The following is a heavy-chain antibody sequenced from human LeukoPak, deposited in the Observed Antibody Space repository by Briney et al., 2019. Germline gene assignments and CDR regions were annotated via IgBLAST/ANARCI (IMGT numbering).Heavy chain of an antibody. J-gene: IGHJ5*02. CDR2: ITSDASTK. V-gene: IGHV3-48*01. Sequence: GGSLRLSCVASGFIFGSYSMNWVRQAPGKGLEWISYITSDASTKSYADSVKGRFTISRNNDRNSLYLQMNSLRAEDTAMYYCARGSLGAFDPWGQGTLVTVSS. D-gene: IGHD1-26*01. CDR3: ARGSLGAFDP. CDR1: GFIFGSYS.